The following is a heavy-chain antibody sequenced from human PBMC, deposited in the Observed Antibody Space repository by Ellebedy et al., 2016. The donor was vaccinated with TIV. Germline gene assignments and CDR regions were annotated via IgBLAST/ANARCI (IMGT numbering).Heavy chain of an antibody. D-gene: IGHD2-15*01. CDR2: ISSSGNGI. CDR3: ARRLSAEY. Sequence: GGSLRLSXAASGFTFSSHSMTWVRQAPGKGLEWVSYISSSGNGIHYAESVKGRFTISRDNAKNSLYLHMNSLRAEDTAVYYCARRLSAEYWGQGTLVTVSS. CDR1: GFTFSSHS. V-gene: IGHV3-48*04. J-gene: IGHJ4*02.